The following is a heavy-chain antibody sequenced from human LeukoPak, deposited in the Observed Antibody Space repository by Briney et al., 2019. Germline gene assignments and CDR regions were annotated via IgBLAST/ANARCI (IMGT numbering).Heavy chain of an antibody. CDR1: GFTFSSYG. Sequence: GRSLRLSCAASGFTFSSYGMHWVRQAPGKGLEWVAVISYDGSNKYYADSVKGRFTISRDNSKNTLYLQMNSLRAEDTAVYYCARGPYYYDSSGYRGDFQHWGQGTLVTVSS. J-gene: IGHJ1*01. CDR2: ISYDGSNK. V-gene: IGHV3-30*19. D-gene: IGHD3-22*01. CDR3: ARGPYYYDSSGYRGDFQH.